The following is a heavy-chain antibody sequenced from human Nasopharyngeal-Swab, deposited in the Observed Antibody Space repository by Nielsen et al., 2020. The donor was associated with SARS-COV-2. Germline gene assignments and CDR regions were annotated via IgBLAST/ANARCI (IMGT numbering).Heavy chain of an antibody. V-gene: IGHV3-23*01. Sequence: GESLKISCAASGFTFTSYAMNWVRHAPGKGLEWVSGMSGRGEKTYYAESVKGRSTISRDISKNTLYLQMNGLRAEDTAVYYCAKDSGAGFCDDGSCFPTNHWGLGTLVTVSS. D-gene: IGHD2-15*01. CDR1: GFTFTSYA. J-gene: IGHJ5*02. CDR3: AKDSGAGFCDDGSCFPTNH. CDR2: MSGRGEKT.